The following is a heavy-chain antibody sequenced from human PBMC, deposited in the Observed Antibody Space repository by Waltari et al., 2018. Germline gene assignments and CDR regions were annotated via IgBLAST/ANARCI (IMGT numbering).Heavy chain of an antibody. CDR2: IIPNLGTA. CDR3: ARGSGYSGYDYDY. Sequence: QVQLVQSGAEVKKPGSSVKVSCKASGGTFSSYAISWVRQAPGQGLEWMGGIIPNLGTANYAEKCQGRVTITTDESTSTAYMELSSRRSEETAGYYCARGSGYSGYDYDYWGQGTLVTVSS. V-gene: IGHV1-69*05. J-gene: IGHJ4*02. CDR1: GGTFSSYA. D-gene: IGHD5-12*01.